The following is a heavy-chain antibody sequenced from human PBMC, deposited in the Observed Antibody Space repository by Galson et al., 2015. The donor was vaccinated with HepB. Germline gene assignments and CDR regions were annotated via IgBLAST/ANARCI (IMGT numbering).Heavy chain of an antibody. J-gene: IGHJ4*02. CDR1: GYNFPTYG. V-gene: IGHV1-18*01. D-gene: IGHD2-2*01. CDR3: TRYKYCSTTRCSRAFFDY. CDR2: ISVYNRNT. Sequence: SVKVSCKASGYNFPTYGIIWVRQAPGQGLEWMGWISVYNRNTNYAQNLQGRVTMTTDTSTSTAYMELRSLRSDDTAVHYCTRYKYCSTTRCSRAFFDYWGQGTLVTVSS.